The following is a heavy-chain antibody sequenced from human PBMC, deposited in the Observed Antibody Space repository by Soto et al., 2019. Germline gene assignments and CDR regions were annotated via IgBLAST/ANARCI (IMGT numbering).Heavy chain of an antibody. J-gene: IGHJ6*03. CDR1: GFTFSGSA. D-gene: IGHD5-12*01. Sequence: GGSLRLSCAASGFTFSGSAMHWVRQASGKGLEWVGRIRSKANSYATAYAASVKGRFTISRDDSKNTAYLQMNSLKTEDTAVYYCTRRLTVATDRQTYYYYYYMEVWGKGTTVTVSS. CDR2: IRSKANSYAT. CDR3: TRRLTVATDRQTYYYYYYMEV. V-gene: IGHV3-73*01.